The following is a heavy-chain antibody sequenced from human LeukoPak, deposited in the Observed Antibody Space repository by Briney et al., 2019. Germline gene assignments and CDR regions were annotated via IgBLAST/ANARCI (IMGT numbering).Heavy chain of an antibody. CDR1: GDSVSSNSAA. J-gene: IGHJ4*02. CDR3: ARGSNDYRDYSFDY. D-gene: IGHD4-17*01. V-gene: IGHV6-1*01. Sequence: SQTLSLTCAISGDSVSSNSAAWDWIRQSPSRGLEWLGRTYYRSKWSNNYAVSVKTRITINSDTTQNQFALQLNSVTPEDTAVYYCARGSNDYRDYSFDYWGQGTLATVPS. CDR2: TYYRSKWSN.